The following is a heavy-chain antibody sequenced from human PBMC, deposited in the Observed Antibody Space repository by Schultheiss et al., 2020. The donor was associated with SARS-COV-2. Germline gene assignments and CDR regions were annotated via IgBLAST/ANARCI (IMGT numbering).Heavy chain of an antibody. CDR1: GFTFSDYY. V-gene: IGHV3-11*04. J-gene: IGHJ6*02. Sequence: GGSLRLSCAASGFTFSDYYMSWIRQAPGKGLEWVSYISSSGSTIYYADSVKGRFTISRDNSKNTLYLQMNSLRTEDTAVYYCARDRRWLQPYYYYYGMDVWGQGTTVTVSS. CDR2: ISSSGSTI. CDR3: ARDRRWLQPYYYYYGMDV. D-gene: IGHD5-24*01.